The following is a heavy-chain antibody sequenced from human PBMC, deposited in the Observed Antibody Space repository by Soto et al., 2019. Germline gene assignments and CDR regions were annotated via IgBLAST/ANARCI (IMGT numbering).Heavy chain of an antibody. Sequence: QVQLVESGGGVVQPGRSLRLSCAASGFTFSSYAMHWVRQAPGKGREWVAVISYDGSNKYYADSVKGRFTISRDNSKNTLYLQMNSLRAEDTAVYYCASSYSYGNFDYWGQGTLVTVSS. D-gene: IGHD5-18*01. J-gene: IGHJ4*02. V-gene: IGHV3-30-3*01. CDR3: ASSYSYGNFDY. CDR2: ISYDGSNK. CDR1: GFTFSSYA.